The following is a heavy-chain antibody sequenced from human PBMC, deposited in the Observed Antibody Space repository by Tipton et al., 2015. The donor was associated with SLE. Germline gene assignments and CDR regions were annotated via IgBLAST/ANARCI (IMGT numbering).Heavy chain of an antibody. D-gene: IGHD6-19*01. Sequence: TLSLTCTVSGGSISSYYWSWIRQPPGKGLEWIGYIYYSGSTNYNPSLKSRVTISVDTSKNQFSLKLSSVTAADTAVYYCARAVAGYFDYLGQGTLVTVSS. CDR1: GGSISSYY. J-gene: IGHJ4*02. CDR3: ARAVAGYFDY. V-gene: IGHV4-59*01. CDR2: IYYSGST.